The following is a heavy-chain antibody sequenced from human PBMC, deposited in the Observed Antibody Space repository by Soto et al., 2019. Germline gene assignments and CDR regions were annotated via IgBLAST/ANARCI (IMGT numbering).Heavy chain of an antibody. J-gene: IGHJ4*02. CDR3: TAGDSSDTGDY. Sequence: QVQLVQSGAEVKKPGSSVKVSCKASGATLSTYGISWVRQAPGQGLEWMGGTIAIIGTTDYAEKFQGRVKITADESTTTSYMELSSLRPDDTAVYYCTAGDSSDTGDYWGQGTLVTVSS. V-gene: IGHV1-69*01. CDR1: GATLSTYG. D-gene: IGHD5-18*01. CDR2: TIAIIGTT.